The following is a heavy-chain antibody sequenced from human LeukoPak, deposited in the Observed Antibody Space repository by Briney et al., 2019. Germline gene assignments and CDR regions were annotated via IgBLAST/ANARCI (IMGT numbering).Heavy chain of an antibody. CDR1: GGSFSGYY. V-gene: IGHV4-34*01. CDR3: ARARGGKRYYYPFDP. J-gene: IGHJ5*02. CDR2: INHSGST. D-gene: IGHD3-10*01. Sequence: KSSETLSLTCAVYGGSFSGYYWSWIRQPPGKGLEWIGEINHSGSTNYNPSLKSRVTISVDTSKNQFSLKLSSVTAADTAVYYCARARGGKRYYYPFDPWGQGTLVTVSS.